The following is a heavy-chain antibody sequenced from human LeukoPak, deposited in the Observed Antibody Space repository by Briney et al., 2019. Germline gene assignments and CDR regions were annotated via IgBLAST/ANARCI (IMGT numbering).Heavy chain of an antibody. CDR2: NFSHDGST. V-gene: IGHV1-46*02. D-gene: IGHD3-10*01. J-gene: IGHJ6*02. CDR1: GYSFNSHH. Sequence: ASVNVSCKTSGYSFNSHHVHWVRQAPGQGLEWMGINFSHDGSTSNTQKFQGRVTMTRDTSTSTVYMELSSLRSEDTAVYYCASDSGSFHYDMDVWGQGTTVIVSS. CDR3: ASDSGSFHYDMDV.